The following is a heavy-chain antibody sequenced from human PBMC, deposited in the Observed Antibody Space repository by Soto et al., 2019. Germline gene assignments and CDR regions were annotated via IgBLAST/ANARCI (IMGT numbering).Heavy chain of an antibody. D-gene: IGHD5-12*01. CDR3: ARDHPAGGYDSVTDY. J-gene: IGHJ4*02. Sequence: QVQLVQSGAEVKKPGSSVKVSCKASGGTFSSYTISWVRQAPGQGLEWMGRIIPILGIANYAQKFQGRVTITADKSTSTAYMELSSLRSEDTAVYYCARDHPAGGYDSVTDYWGQGTLVTVSS. V-gene: IGHV1-69*08. CDR1: GGTFSSYT. CDR2: IIPILGIA.